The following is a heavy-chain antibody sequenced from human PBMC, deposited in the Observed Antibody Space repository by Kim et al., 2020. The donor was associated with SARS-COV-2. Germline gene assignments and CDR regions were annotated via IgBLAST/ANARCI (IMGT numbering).Heavy chain of an antibody. CDR2: IYYSEST. Sequence: SETLSLTCTVSGDSIRNYFWSWIRQSPGKGLEWIGYIYYSESTNYNPSLKSRVAISVDTSKNHFSLKLSSVTAADTSIYYCASDHGPLGWFDPWGQGIQVIVSS. D-gene: IGHD2-8*01. V-gene: IGHV4-59*01. CDR1: GDSIRNYF. CDR3: ASDHGPLGWFDP. J-gene: IGHJ5*02.